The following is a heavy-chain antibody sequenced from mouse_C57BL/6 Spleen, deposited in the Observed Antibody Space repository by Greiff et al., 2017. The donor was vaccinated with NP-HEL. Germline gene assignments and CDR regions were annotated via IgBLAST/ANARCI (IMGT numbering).Heavy chain of an antibody. D-gene: IGHD1-1*01. J-gene: IGHJ3*01. CDR1: GFSLTSYG. Sequence: VQLQHSGPGLVQPSQSLSITCTVSGFSLTSYGVHWVRQSPGKGLEWLGVIWSGGSTDYNAAFISRLSISKDNSKSQVFFKMSSLQADDTAIYYCASYYYGSSYEAWFAYWGQGTLVTVSA. V-gene: IGHV2-2*01. CDR3: ASYYYGSSYEAWFAY. CDR2: IWSGGST.